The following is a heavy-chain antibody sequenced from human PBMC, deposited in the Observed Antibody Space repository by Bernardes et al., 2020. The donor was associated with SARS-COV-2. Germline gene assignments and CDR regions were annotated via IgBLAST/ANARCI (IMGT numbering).Heavy chain of an antibody. V-gene: IGHV3-11*06. Sequence: GGSLRLSCAASGFTFSDYYMSWIRQAPGKGLEWVSYISSSSSYTNYADSVKGRFTISRDNAKNSLYLQMNSLRAEDTAVYYCARDPLVYSSSSGWFDPWGQGTLVTVSS. CDR3: ARDPLVYSSSSGWFDP. J-gene: IGHJ5*02. CDR1: GFTFSDYY. CDR2: ISSSSSYT. D-gene: IGHD6-6*01.